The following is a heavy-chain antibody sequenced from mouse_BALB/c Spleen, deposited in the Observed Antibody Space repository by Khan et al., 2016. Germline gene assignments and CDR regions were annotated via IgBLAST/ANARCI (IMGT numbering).Heavy chain of an antibody. CDR2: IDPANDNT. J-gene: IGHJ4*01. Sequence: VQLQQSGAELVRPGATVKLSCTASGFNIKDTFIHWVKQRPEQGLEWIGRIDPANDNTQYDPKFQGMATITADTFSNTAYLQFSSLTSEDTAVYYCAKSLNAMDYWGQGASVTVSS. CDR1: GFNIKDTF. CDR3: AKSLNAMDY. V-gene: IGHV14-3*02.